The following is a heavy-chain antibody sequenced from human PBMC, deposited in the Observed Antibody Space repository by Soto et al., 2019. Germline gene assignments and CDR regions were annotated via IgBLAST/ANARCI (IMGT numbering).Heavy chain of an antibody. V-gene: IGHV5-51*01. J-gene: IGHJ3*02. CDR3: ARLAYYYDSSGYQGGAFDI. CDR2: IYPGDSDT. CDR1: GYSFTSYW. Sequence: GESLKISCKGSGYSFTSYWNGWVRQMPGKGLEWMGIIYPGDSDTRYSPSFQGQVTISADKSISTAYLQWSSLKASDTAMYYCARLAYYYDSSGYQGGAFDIWGQGTMVT. D-gene: IGHD3-22*01.